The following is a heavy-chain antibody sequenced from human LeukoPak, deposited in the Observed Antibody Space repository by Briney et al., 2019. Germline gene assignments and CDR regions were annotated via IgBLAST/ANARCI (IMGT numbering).Heavy chain of an antibody. CDR2: INPDSGAT. CDR3: ARDAVAEWAEYYFDY. V-gene: IGHV1-2*06. D-gene: IGHD6-19*01. Sequence: GDSVTLSCMASAYTFSGHCLHWVRQAPGHGREWVGPINPDSGATVYEQKFQGRVTMTRDTSISTAYMALSRLTSDDTAVYFCARDAVAEWAEYYFDYWGQGTLVTVSS. J-gene: IGHJ4*02. CDR1: AYTFSGHC.